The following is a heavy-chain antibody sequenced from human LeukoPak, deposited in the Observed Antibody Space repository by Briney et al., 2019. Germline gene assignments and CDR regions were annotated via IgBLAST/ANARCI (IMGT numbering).Heavy chain of an antibody. CDR3: AKVWYCSGGSCDEY. Sequence: GGSLRLSCAASGFTFSSYAMSWVRQAPGKGLEWVSAISGSGGSTYYADSVKSRFTISRDNSKNTLYLQMNSPRAEDTAVYYCAKVWYCSGGSCDEYWGQGTLVTVSS. V-gene: IGHV3-23*01. CDR2: ISGSGGST. J-gene: IGHJ4*02. D-gene: IGHD2-15*01. CDR1: GFTFSSYA.